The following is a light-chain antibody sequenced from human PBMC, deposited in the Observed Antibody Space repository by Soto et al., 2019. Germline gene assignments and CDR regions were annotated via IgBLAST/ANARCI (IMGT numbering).Light chain of an antibody. Sequence: DIEMTQSPSSLSASVGDRVTITCRASQTISNYLNWYQQKAGRAPKVLIYAATTLQSGVPSRFSGSGSGTDFTLTISSLRPEDFATYYCQQSYSSSPLTFGGGTKVQIK. V-gene: IGKV1-39*01. CDR1: QTISNY. CDR2: AAT. J-gene: IGKJ4*01. CDR3: QQSYSSSPLT.